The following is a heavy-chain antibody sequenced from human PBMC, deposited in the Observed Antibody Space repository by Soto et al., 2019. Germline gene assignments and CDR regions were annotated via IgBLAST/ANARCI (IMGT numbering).Heavy chain of an antibody. J-gene: IGHJ6*03. CDR1: GFTVSSNY. D-gene: IGHD3-10*01. Sequence: GGSLRLSCAASGFTVSSNYMSWVRQAPGKGLEWVSVIYSGGSTYYADSVKGRFTISRDNSKNTLYLQMNSLRAEDTAVYYCARSPPRLWFGELSRYYYYYYMEVWGKGTMATVAS. CDR2: IYSGGST. CDR3: ARSPPRLWFGELSRYYYYYYMEV. V-gene: IGHV3-66*01.